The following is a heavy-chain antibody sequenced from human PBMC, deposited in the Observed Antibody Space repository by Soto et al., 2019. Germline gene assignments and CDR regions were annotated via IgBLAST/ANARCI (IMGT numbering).Heavy chain of an antibody. Sequence: PSETLSLTCTVSGGSISSSSYYWGWIRQPPGKGLEWIGSIYYSGSTYYNPSLKSRVTISVDTSKNQFSLKLSSVTAADTAVYYCARLLTTYYYDSRDYWYFDLWGRGTLVTVPQ. D-gene: IGHD3-22*01. CDR3: ARLLTTYYYDSRDYWYFDL. CDR1: GGSISSSSYY. V-gene: IGHV4-39*01. J-gene: IGHJ2*01. CDR2: IYYSGST.